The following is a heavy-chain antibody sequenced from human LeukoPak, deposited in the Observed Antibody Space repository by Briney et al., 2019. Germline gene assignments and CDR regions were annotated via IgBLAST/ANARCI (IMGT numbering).Heavy chain of an antibody. CDR2: ISNSGSST. J-gene: IGHJ4*02. V-gene: IGHV3-23*01. CDR1: GFTFSSYA. CDR3: AKAKAGYSFDY. Sequence: GGSLGLSCAASGFTFSSYAMSWVRQAPGKGLEWVSVISNSGSSTYYVHSVKGRFTISRDNSKDTLYLQMNSLRAEDTAVYYCAKAKAGYSFDYWGQGTLVTVSS. D-gene: IGHD1-1*01.